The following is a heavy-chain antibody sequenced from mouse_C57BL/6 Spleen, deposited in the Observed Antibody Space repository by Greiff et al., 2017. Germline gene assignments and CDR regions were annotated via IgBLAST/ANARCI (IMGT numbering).Heavy chain of an antibody. CDR1: GYTFTDYY. CDR2: INPYNGGT. Sequence: EVQVVESGPVLVKPGASVKMSCKASGYTFTDYYMNWVKQSHGKSLEWIGVINPYNGGTSYNQKFKGKATLTVDKSSSTAYMELNSMTSEDSAVYYCARGGVRRTFDYWGQGTTLTVSS. J-gene: IGHJ2*01. CDR3: ARGGVRRTFDY. V-gene: IGHV1-19*01. D-gene: IGHD2-14*01.